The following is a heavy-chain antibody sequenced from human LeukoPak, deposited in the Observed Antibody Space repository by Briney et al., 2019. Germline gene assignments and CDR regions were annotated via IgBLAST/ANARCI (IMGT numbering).Heavy chain of an antibody. J-gene: IGHJ4*02. CDR2: IYSGGRT. CDR1: GFAVRTNY. Sequence: GGSLRLSCEASGFAVRTNYMSWVRQAPGKGLEWVSLIYSGGRTSYADSVKGRFTISRDNSKNTVYLQMNSLRAEDTAVYYCAKGGGDYYDSSGYYFYFDYWGQGTLVTVSS. CDR3: AKGGGDYYDSSGYYFYFDY. V-gene: IGHV3-66*01. D-gene: IGHD3-22*01.